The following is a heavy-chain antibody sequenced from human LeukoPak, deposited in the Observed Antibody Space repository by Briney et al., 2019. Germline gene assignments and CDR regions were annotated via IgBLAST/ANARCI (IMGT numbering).Heavy chain of an antibody. D-gene: IGHD3-10*01. CDR1: GGSISSSSYY. V-gene: IGHV4-39*01. Sequence: SETLSLTCTVSGGSISSSSYYWGWIRQPPGKGLEWIGSIYYSGSTYYNPSLKSRVTISVDTSKNQFSLKLSSVTAADTAVYYCARWEVRLNAFEMWGQGTMVTVSS. CDR2: IYYSGST. J-gene: IGHJ3*02. CDR3: ARWEVRLNAFEM.